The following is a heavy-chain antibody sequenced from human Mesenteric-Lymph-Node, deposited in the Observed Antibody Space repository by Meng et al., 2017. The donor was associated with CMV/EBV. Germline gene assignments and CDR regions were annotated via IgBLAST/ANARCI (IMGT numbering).Heavy chain of an antibody. CDR2: MNPNSGNT. CDR3: ASLAVADYYYYYGMDV. V-gene: IGHV1-8*02. J-gene: IGHJ6*02. Sequence: ASVKVSCKASGYTFTSYAISWMRQAPGQGLEWMGWMNPNSGNTGYAQKFQGRVTMTRNTSISTAYMELSSLRSEDTAVYYCASLAVADYYYYYGMDVWGQGTTVTVSS. D-gene: IGHD6-19*01. CDR1: GYTFTSYA.